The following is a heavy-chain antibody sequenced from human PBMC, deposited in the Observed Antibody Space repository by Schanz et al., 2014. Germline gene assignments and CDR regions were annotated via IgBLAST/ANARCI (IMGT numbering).Heavy chain of an antibody. CDR1: GFTFSSYG. CDR2: VCYDGSKK. J-gene: IGHJ4*02. Sequence: LVESGGGVVQPGRSLRLSCAASGFTFSSYGMHWVRQVPGKGLEWVAVVCYDGSKKYYADSVKGRFTISRDNAKNSLYLQMDALRAEDTAVYYCARDLRNSRPSYYDHWGQGTLVTVSA. V-gene: IGHV3-33*01. CDR3: ARDLRNSRPSYYDH. D-gene: IGHD6-13*01.